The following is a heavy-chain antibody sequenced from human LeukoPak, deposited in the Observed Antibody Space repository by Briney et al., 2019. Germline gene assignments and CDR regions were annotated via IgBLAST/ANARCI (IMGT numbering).Heavy chain of an antibody. J-gene: IGHJ4*02. Sequence: ASVKVSCKASGYTFTSYYMHWVRQAPGQGLEWMGIINPSGGSTSYAQKFQGRVTMTRDTSTSTVYMELSSLRSEDTAVYYCARDSPLAYYYGSGSYPRDYWGQGTLVTVSS. CDR2: INPSGGST. CDR3: ARDSPLAYYYGSGSYPRDY. D-gene: IGHD3-10*01. CDR1: GYTFTSYY. V-gene: IGHV1-46*01.